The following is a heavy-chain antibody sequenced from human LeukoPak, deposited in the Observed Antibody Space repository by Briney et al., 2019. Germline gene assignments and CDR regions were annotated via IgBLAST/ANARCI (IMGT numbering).Heavy chain of an antibody. CDR2: INHSGST. CDR1: GGSISSSTYY. J-gene: IGHJ4*02. V-gene: IGHV4-39*07. D-gene: IGHD6-13*01. CDR3: ARGGRQQLTPYYFDY. Sequence: SETLSLTCTVSGGSISSSTYYWGWIRQPPGKGLEWIGEINHSGSTNYNPSLKSRVTISVDTSKNQFSLKLSSVTAADTAVYYCARGGRQQLTPYYFDYWGEGTLVTVSS.